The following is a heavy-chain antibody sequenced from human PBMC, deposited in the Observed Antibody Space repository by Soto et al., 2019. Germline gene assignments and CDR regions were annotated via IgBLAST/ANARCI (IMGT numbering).Heavy chain of an antibody. V-gene: IGHV1-3*01. J-gene: IGHJ4*02. CDR3: ATAGNYDSSGRDF. CDR1: GYTFTSYG. CDR2: INAGNGNT. D-gene: IGHD3-22*01. Sequence: ASVKVSCKASGYTFTSYGIHWVRQAPGQRLGWTGWINAGNGNTKYSEKFQGRVTITTDTSTSTAYMELRSLRSDDTAVYYCATAGNYDSSGRDFWGQGTLVTVSS.